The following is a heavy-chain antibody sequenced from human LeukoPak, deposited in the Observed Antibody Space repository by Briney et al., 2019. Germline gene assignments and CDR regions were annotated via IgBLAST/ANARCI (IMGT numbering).Heavy chain of an antibody. V-gene: IGHV4-39*01. CDR1: GGSISSYY. Sequence: SETLSLTCTVSGGSISSYYWGWIRQPPGKGLEWIGSIYYSGSTYYNPSLKSRVTISVDTSKNQFSLKLSSVTAADTAVYYCARTPIGPNYYFDYWGQGTLVTVSS. CDR2: IYYSGST. D-gene: IGHD1-26*01. CDR3: ARTPIGPNYYFDY. J-gene: IGHJ4*02.